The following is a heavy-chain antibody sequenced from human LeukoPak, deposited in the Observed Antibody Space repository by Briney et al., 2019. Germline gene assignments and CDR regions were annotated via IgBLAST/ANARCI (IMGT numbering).Heavy chain of an antibody. CDR3: AKDKYYDSSGRTPEFDY. CDR2: ISWNSGSI. J-gene: IGHJ4*02. D-gene: IGHD3-22*01. CDR1: GFTFDDYA. V-gene: IGHV3-9*01. Sequence: GRSLRLSCAASGFTFDDYAMHWVRLAPGKGLEWVSGISWNSGSIGYADSVKGRFTISRDNAKNSLYLQMNSLRAEDTALYYCAKDKYYDSSGRTPEFDYWGQGTLVTVSS.